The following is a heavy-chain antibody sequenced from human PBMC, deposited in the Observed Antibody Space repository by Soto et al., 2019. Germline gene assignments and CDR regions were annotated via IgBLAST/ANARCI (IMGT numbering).Heavy chain of an antibody. V-gene: IGHV3-9*01. J-gene: IGHJ6*02. CDR1: GFTFDDYA. CDR3: AKDLYSSSAVSYYYYGMDV. D-gene: IGHD6-6*01. CDR2: ISWNSGSI. Sequence: GGSLRLSCAASGFTFDDYAMHWVRQAPGKGLEWVSGISWNSGSIGYADSVKGRSTISRDNAKNSLYLQMNSLRAEDTALYYCAKDLYSSSAVSYYYYGMDVWGQGTTVTVSS.